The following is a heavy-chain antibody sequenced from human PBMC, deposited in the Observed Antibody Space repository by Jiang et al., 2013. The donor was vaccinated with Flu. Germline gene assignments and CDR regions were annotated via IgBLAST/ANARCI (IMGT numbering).Heavy chain of an antibody. CDR1: GYNFTNYG. V-gene: IGHV1-18*01. CDR2: ISAYNGDT. Sequence: GAEVKKPGAPVKVSCKASGYNFTNYGISWVRQAPGQGLEWMGWISAYNGDTNYVQKLQGRVTMTTDTSTTTAYMELRSLSSDDTAVYYCARDKADYDILTGYYRDWFNPWGQGTLVTVSS. CDR3: ARDKADYDILTGYYRDWFNP. J-gene: IGHJ5*02. D-gene: IGHD3-9*01.